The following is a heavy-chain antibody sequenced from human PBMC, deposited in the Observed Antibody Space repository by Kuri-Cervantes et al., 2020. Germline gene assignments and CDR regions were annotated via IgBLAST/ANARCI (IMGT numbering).Heavy chain of an antibody. CDR2: ISYDGSNQ. CDR1: GFTFSSHA. Sequence: GESLKISCAASGFTFSSHAMHWVRQAPGKGLEWVAVISYDGSNQYYAYSVKGRFTISRDNSKNTLYLQMNSLRAEDTAVYYCARDRRSRYYYYYYGMDVWGQGTTVTVSS. J-gene: IGHJ6*02. CDR3: ARDRRSRYYYYYYGMDV. D-gene: IGHD5-24*01. V-gene: IGHV3-30-3*01.